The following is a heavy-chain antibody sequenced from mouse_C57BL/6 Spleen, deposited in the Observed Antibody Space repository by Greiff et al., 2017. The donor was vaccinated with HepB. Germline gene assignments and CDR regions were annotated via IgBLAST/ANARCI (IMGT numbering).Heavy chain of an antibody. J-gene: IGHJ2*01. CDR3: ARSYYGSSYGWVDY. CDR2: ISSGSSTI. V-gene: IGHV5-17*01. CDR1: GFTFSDYG. Sequence: EVQVVESGGGLVKPGGSLKLSCAASGFTFSDYGMHWVRQAPEKGLEWVAYISSGSSTIYYADTVKGRFTISRDNTKNTLFLQMTSLRSEDTAMYYCARSYYGSSYGWVDYWGQGTTLTVSS. D-gene: IGHD1-1*01.